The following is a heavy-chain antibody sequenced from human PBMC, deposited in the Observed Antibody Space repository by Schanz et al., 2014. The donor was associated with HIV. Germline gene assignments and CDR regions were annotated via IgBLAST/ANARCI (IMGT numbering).Heavy chain of an antibody. D-gene: IGHD2-8*01. J-gene: IGHJ3*01. CDR2: ITPDGSVT. Sequence: VQLVESGGGLVKPGGSLRLSCVTSGFTFGTKWMYWVRQGPGKGLAWVSYITPDGSVTYADSVKGRFTTSRDSSKNTLYLQMNSLRVEDTATYYCRVFMYSFDVWGQGTMVTVSS. V-gene: IGHV3-74*02. CDR3: RVFMYSFDV. CDR1: GFTFGTKW.